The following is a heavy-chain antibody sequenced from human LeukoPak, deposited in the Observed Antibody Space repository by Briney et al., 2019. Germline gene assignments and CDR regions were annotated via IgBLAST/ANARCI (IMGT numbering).Heavy chain of an antibody. CDR3: ARHEGSGWYLYYFDY. J-gene: IGHJ4*02. V-gene: IGHV3-53*01. D-gene: IGHD6-19*01. CDR1: GFTVSSNY. CDR2: IYSGGST. Sequence: EPGGSLRLSCAASGFTVSSNYMSWVRQAPGKGLEWVSVIYSGGSTYYADSVKGRFTISRDNSKNTLYLQMNSLRAEDTAVYYCARHEGSGWYLYYFDYWGQGTLVTVSS.